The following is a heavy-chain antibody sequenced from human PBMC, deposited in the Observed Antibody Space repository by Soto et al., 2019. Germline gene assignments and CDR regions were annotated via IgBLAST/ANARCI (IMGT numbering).Heavy chain of an antibody. CDR1: GYTFTGYY. Sequence: QVQLVQSGAEVKKPGASVKVSCKASGYTFTGYYMHWVRQAPGQGLEWMGWINPNSGGTNYAQKFQGRVTLTRETSISKAYMELSRLRSEATAVYYCARDRRRTGTIRPRGMDVWGQGTTVTVSS. CDR3: ARDRRRTGTIRPRGMDV. D-gene: IGHD1-7*01. V-gene: IGHV1-2*02. J-gene: IGHJ6*02. CDR2: INPNSGGT.